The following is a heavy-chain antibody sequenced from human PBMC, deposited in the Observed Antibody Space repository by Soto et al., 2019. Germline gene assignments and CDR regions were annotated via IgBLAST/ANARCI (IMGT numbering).Heavy chain of an antibody. J-gene: IGHJ4*02. Sequence: SETLSLTCTVSYGSISSGGYYWSLIHQHPGKGLEWIGYIYYSGSTYYNPSLKSRVTISVDTSKNQFSLKLSSVTAADTAVYYCASRDGYNAPFEYWGQGTLVTVSS. CDR3: ASRDGYNAPFEY. CDR2: IYYSGST. D-gene: IGHD5-12*01. V-gene: IGHV4-31*03. CDR1: YGSISSGGYY.